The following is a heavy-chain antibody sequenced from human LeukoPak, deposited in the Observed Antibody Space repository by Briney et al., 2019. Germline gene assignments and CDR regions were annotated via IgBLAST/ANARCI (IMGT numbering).Heavy chain of an antibody. CDR3: ARAGSSGWYVDY. CDR2: IYYSGST. D-gene: IGHD6-19*01. CDR1: GGSISSSGYY. V-gene: IGHV4-39*01. J-gene: IGHJ4*02. Sequence: SETLSLTCTVSGGSISSSGYYWGWIRQPPGKGLEWIGCIYYSGSTYYNPSLKSRVTISVDTSKNQFSLKLSSVTAADTAVYYCARAGSSGWYVDYWGQGTLVTVSS.